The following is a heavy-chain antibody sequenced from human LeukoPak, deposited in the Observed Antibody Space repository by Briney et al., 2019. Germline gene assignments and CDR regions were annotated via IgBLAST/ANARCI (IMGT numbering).Heavy chain of an antibody. Sequence: SQTLSLTCAISGDSVSSNSVTWNWIRQSPSRGLEWLGRTYYRSKWYNDYAVSVKSRISINPDTSKNQFSLQLNSVTPEDTAVYYCARGWNNFDYWGQGTLVTVSS. CDR1: GDSVSSNSVT. D-gene: IGHD1/OR15-1a*01. V-gene: IGHV6-1*01. J-gene: IGHJ4*02. CDR3: ARGWNNFDY. CDR2: TYYRSKWYN.